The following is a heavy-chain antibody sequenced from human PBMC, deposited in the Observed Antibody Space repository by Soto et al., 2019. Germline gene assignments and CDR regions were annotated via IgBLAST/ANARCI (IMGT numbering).Heavy chain of an antibody. D-gene: IGHD3-10*01. CDR1: GFIFSNAL. V-gene: IGHV3-15*01. Sequence: EVQLVESGGGLVQPGGSLRLSCAASGFIFSNALMTWVRQAPGKGLEWVGHIKSKYDDGTVDYAAPVKGRFSISRDDSQNTLYLQMSSLKIEDTAVYYCGGWPSGHWGQGTLVTVSS. CDR3: GGWPSGH. CDR2: IKSKYDDGTV. J-gene: IGHJ4*02.